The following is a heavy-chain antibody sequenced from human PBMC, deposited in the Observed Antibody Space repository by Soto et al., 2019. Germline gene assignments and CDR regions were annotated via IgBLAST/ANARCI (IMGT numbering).Heavy chain of an antibody. Sequence: SETLSLTCTVSCGSVSSGSYYWRWIRQPPGKGLEWIGYIYYSGSTNYNPSLKSRVTISVDKSKNQFSLKLSSVTAADTAVYECARDTLYVDYIGLWGQGTLVTVSS. CDR3: ARDTLYVDYIGL. D-gene: IGHD3-16*01. CDR2: IYYSGST. J-gene: IGHJ4*02. V-gene: IGHV4-61*01. CDR1: CGSVSSGSYY.